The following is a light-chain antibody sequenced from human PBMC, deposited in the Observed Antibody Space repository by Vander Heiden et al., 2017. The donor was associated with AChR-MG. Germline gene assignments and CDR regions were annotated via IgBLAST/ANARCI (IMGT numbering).Light chain of an antibody. CDR1: SSAVGGYNY. V-gene: IGLV2-8*01. CDR2: DVT. Sequence: QSALTQPPSASGSPGQPVTISCTRTSSAVGGYNYGSWYQHHPGKAPKLRIYDVTKRPSGVPDRFSGSKSGNTESLTVSGLQAEDEAYYYGSSFAGSSNLVFGGGTKLTVL. CDR3: SSFAGSSNLV. J-gene: IGLJ2*01.